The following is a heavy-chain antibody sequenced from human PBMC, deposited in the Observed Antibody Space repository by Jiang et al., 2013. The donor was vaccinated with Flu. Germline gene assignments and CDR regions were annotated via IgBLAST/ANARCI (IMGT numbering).Heavy chain of an antibody. CDR3: AKDVRRWLQSSIDY. Sequence: VISYDGSNKYYADSVKGRFTISRDNSKNTLYLQMNSLRAEDTDVYYCAKDVRRWLQSSIDYWGQGTLVTVSS. CDR2: ISYDGSNK. D-gene: IGHD5-24*01. J-gene: IGHJ4*02. V-gene: IGHV3-30*18.